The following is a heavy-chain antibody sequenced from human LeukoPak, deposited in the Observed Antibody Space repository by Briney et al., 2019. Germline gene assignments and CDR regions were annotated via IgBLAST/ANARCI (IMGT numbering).Heavy chain of an antibody. CDR3: AKDGCASCYHWDAFDI. V-gene: IGHV3-23*01. CDR2: ISGIGGRT. CDR1: GFTFSTNG. J-gene: IGHJ3*02. Sequence: GGSLRLSCAASGFTFSTNGMSWVRQAPGKGLEWVSAISGIGGRTYYADSVKGRFTISRDNSKNTLYLQMNSLRAEDTAVYYCAKDGCASCYHWDAFDIWGQGTMVTVSS. D-gene: IGHD2-2*01.